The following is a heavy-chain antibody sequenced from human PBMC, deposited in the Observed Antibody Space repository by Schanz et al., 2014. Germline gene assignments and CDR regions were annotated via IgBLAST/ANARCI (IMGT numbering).Heavy chain of an antibody. CDR2: MNPNSGNT. J-gene: IGHJ3*01. V-gene: IGHV1-8*01. CDR3: ARETTIITGGAFDV. Sequence: QVQLVQSGAEGKKPGASVRVSCKASGYSFTTYDINWVRQAPGQGLEWMGWMNPNSGNTGYAQKFQGRVTMTADKSTSTVYMEVSGLRSEDTAVYYCARETTIITGGAFDVWGQGTMVTVSS. D-gene: IGHD3-9*01. CDR1: GYSFTTYD.